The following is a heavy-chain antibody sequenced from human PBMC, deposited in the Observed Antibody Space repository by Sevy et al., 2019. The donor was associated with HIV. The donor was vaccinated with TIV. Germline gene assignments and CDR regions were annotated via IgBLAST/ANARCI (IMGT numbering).Heavy chain of an antibody. J-gene: IGHJ5*02. CDR3: ARDVAVEQGWRAFDP. CDR2: INPNSGGT. CDR1: GYTFTGYY. D-gene: IGHD6-19*01. Sequence: ASVKVSCKASGYTFTGYYMHWVRQAPGQGLEWMGWINPNSGGTNYAQKFQGRVTMTRDTSISTAYMELSRLRSDDTAVYYCARDVAVEQGWRAFDPWGQGTLVTVSS. V-gene: IGHV1-2*02.